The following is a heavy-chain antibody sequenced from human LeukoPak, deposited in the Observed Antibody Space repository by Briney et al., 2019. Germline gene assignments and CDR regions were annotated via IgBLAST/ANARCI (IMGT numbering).Heavy chain of an antibody. CDR2: IRSKAYRGTT. J-gene: IGHJ6*02. CDR3: ARGPIQLWIHNAMDV. Sequence: LPGGSLRLSCSGSGFTFGDHAMSWVRQAPGKGLEWVGFIRSKAYRGTTEYAASVKGRFSISRDDSASIAYLQMNSLKTEDTAVYYCARGPIQLWIHNAMDVWGQGTTVTVSS. V-gene: IGHV3-49*04. CDR1: GFTFGDHA. D-gene: IGHD5-24*01.